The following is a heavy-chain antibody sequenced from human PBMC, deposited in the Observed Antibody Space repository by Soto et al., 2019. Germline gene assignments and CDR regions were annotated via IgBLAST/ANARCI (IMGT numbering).Heavy chain of an antibody. Sequence: GGSLRLSCAASGFTFSSYAMSWVRQAPGKGLEWVSAISGSGGSTYYADSVKGRFTISRDNSKNTLYLQMNSLRAEDTAVYYCAKDHEQQLVLLLDYWGQGTLVTVSS. CDR2: ISGSGGST. CDR3: AKDHEQQLVLLLDY. V-gene: IGHV3-23*01. CDR1: GFTFSSYA. J-gene: IGHJ4*02. D-gene: IGHD6-13*01.